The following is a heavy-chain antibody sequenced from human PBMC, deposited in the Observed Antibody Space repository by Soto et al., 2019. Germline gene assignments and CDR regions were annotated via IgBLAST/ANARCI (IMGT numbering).Heavy chain of an antibody. V-gene: IGHV4-31*03. Sequence: PSETLSLTCTVSGGSISSGGYYWSWIRQHPGKGLEWIGYIYYSGSTYYNPSLKSRVTISVDTSKNQFSLNLSSVTAADTAVYYCARQVGATHYYGMDVWGQGTTVNVSS. J-gene: IGHJ6*02. CDR3: ARQVGATHYYGMDV. CDR2: IYYSGST. CDR1: GGSISSGGYY. D-gene: IGHD1-26*01.